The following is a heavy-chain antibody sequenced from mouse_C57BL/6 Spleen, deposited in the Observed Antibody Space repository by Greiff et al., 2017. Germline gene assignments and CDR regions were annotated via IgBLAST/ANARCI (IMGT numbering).Heavy chain of an antibody. CDR1: GFNIKDYY. J-gene: IGHJ4*01. V-gene: IGHV14-2*01. D-gene: IGHD1-1*01. CDR3: APFTTVVDDYYAMDY. Sequence: EVQLQQSGAELVKPGASVKLSCTASGFNIKDYYMHWVKQRTEQGLEWIGRIDPEDGETKYAPKFQGKATITAATSSNTAYLQLSRLTSEDTAVYYCAPFTTVVDDYYAMDYWGQGTSVTVSS. CDR2: IDPEDGET.